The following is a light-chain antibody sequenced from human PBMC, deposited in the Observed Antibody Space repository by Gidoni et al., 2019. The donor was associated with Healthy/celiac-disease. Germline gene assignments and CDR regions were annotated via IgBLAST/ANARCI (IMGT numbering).Light chain of an antibody. CDR1: SSDVGGYNY. Sequence: QSALTQPASVSGSPGQSIPISCTGTSSDVGGYNYVSWYQQHPGKAPKLMIYEVSNRPSGVSNRFSGCKSGNTASLTISGLQAEDEADYYCSSYTSSSTSHVVFGGGTKLTVL. V-gene: IGLV2-14*01. CDR3: SSYTSSSTSHVV. CDR2: EVS. J-gene: IGLJ2*01.